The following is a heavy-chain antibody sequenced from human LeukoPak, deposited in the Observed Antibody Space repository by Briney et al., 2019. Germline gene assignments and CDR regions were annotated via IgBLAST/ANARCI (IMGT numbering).Heavy chain of an antibody. D-gene: IGHD3-10*01. Sequence: ASVKVSCKASGYTFTGYYLHWVRQAPGQGLEWMGWINPNSGVTKYAQKFQGRVTMTRDTSISTAYMELSRLRSDDTAVYYCARDQSYYYGSGSKPEDWGQGTLVTVSS. J-gene: IGHJ4*02. CDR1: GYTFTGYY. V-gene: IGHV1-2*02. CDR2: INPNSGVT. CDR3: ARDQSYYYGSGSKPED.